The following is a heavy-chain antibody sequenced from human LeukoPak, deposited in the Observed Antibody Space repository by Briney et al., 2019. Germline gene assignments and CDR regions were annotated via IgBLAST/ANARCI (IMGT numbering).Heavy chain of an antibody. CDR2: IYYDGSNI. D-gene: IGHD1-1*01. J-gene: IGHJ4*02. Sequence: GGSLTLSCAASAFTFTTYGMHWVRQAPGKGLEWVAFIYYDGSNIYYADYVKGRFTISRYISKNTLYLQMDSLRAEDTAIYYCARDWKANSFDYWGQGTLVTASS. V-gene: IGHV3-33*01. CDR1: AFTFTTYG. CDR3: ARDWKANSFDY.